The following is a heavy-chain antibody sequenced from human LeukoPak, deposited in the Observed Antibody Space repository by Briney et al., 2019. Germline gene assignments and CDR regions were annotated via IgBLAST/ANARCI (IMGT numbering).Heavy chain of an antibody. CDR2: IKSDGST. CDR1: GFTFSSYW. D-gene: IGHD3-22*01. J-gene: IGHJ1*01. Sequence: GGSLRLSCAASGFTFSSYWMHWVRQVPGKGLVWVSRIKSDGSTNYADSVKGRFTISRDNAKNTLSLQMNSLRAEDTGVYYCARAPSEIGGYYPEYFRHWGQGTLVTVSS. V-gene: IGHV3-74*01. CDR3: ARAPSEIGGYYPEYFRH.